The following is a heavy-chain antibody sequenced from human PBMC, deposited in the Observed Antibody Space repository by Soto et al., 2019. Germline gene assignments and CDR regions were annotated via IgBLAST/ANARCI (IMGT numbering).Heavy chain of an antibody. J-gene: IGHJ5*02. CDR1: GGSISSGDYY. V-gene: IGHV4-30-4*08. Sequence: QVQLQESGPGLVKPSQTLSLTCTVSGGSISSGDYYWSWIRQPPGKGLEWIGYIYYTGSTFYNASIKSRVIVSWDTSKNRFSLNLTSVTAADASVYYCARLAYDFWCGYRWFEPWGQGTQVSVSS. CDR2: IYYTGST. CDR3: ARLAYDFWCGYRWFEP. D-gene: IGHD3-3*01.